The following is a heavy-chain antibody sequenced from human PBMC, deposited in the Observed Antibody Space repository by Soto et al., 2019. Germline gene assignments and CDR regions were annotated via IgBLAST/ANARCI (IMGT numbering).Heavy chain of an antibody. Sequence: GGSLRLSCAASGFTFSSYGMHWVRQAPGKGLEWVAVISYDGSNKYYADSVKGRFTISRDNSKNTLYLQMNSLRAEDTAVYYCAKGPVSSLYYFDYWGQGTLVTVSS. CDR3: AKGPVSSLYYFDY. D-gene: IGHD2-2*01. CDR1: GFTFSSYG. CDR2: ISYDGSNK. J-gene: IGHJ4*02. V-gene: IGHV3-30*18.